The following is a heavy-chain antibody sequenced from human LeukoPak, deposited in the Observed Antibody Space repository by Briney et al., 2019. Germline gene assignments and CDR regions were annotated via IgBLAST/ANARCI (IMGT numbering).Heavy chain of an antibody. CDR3: ARISWDYYDSSGYDDAFDI. D-gene: IGHD3-22*01. J-gene: IGHJ3*02. CDR1: GFTFNSFS. V-gene: IGHV3-21*01. CDR2: ISSTNSYI. Sequence: GGSLRLSCAASGFTFNSFSMDWVRQAPGKGLEWVSSISSTNSYIYYADSVKGRFTISRDNAKNSLYLQMNSLRAEDTAVYYCARISWDYYDSSGYDDAFDIWGQGTMVTVSS.